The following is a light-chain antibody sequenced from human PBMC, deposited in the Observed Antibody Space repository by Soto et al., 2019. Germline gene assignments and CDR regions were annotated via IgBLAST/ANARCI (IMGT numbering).Light chain of an antibody. Sequence: EIVLTQSPGTLSLSPGERATLSCRASQSVSSSYLAWYQQRAGQAPRLLIYGASSRATGIPDRFSGSGSGTDFTLTISRLEPEDFAVYYCQQYGTSALITFGQGTRLEIK. CDR3: QQYGTSALIT. J-gene: IGKJ5*01. CDR1: QSVSSSY. CDR2: GAS. V-gene: IGKV3-20*01.